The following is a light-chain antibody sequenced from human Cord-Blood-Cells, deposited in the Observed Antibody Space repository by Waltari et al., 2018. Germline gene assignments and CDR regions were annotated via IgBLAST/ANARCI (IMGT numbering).Light chain of an antibody. V-gene: IGKV1-39*01. J-gene: IGKJ3*01. CDR3: QQSYSTPFT. CDR1: QSISSY. Sequence: DIQMTQSPSSLSASVGDRVTLTCRASQSISSYLNWYQQKPGKAPKLLIYAASSLRSGVPSRFSGSGSGTDFTLTISSLQPEDFATYYCQQSYSTPFTFGPGTKVDIK. CDR2: AAS.